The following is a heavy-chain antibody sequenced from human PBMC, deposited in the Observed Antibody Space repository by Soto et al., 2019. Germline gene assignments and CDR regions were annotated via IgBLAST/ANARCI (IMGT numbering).Heavy chain of an antibody. J-gene: IGHJ4*02. CDR1: GFTFSTHA. Sequence: NPGGSLRLSCAGSGFTFSTHAMVWVRQAPGRGLEWVSSISSSGTYVYYADSVEGRFTIFRDDARNSVYLQMNSLTVEDTAVYYCARDGNYHEFWGQGTPVTVSS. V-gene: IGHV3-21*01. CDR3: ARDGNYHEF. D-gene: IGHD1-1*01. CDR2: ISSSGTYV.